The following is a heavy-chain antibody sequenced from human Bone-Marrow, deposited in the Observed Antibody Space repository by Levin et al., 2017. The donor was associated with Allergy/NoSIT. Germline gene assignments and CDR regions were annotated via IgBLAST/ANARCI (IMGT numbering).Heavy chain of an antibody. J-gene: IGHJ4*02. D-gene: IGHD2-2*01. CDR2: VSYSRGT. Sequence: PSETLSLTCTVSGGSVSSDNYFWSWIRQPPGKELEWIGYVSYSRGTNYNPSLKSRVTISVDTSKNQFSLKLTSVTPADTAVYYCARDHWLRTSGWGFDYWGLGTLVTVSS. CDR3: ARDHWLRTSGWGFDY. CDR1: GGSVSSDNYF. V-gene: IGHV4-61*01.